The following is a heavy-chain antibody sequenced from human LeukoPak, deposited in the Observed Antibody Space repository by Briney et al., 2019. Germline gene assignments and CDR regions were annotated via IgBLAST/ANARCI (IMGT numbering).Heavy chain of an antibody. Sequence: SETLSLTCTVSGGSISSGEYYWSWIRQPPGKGLEWIGYFSYTGSTYYNPSVKSRVSISVDTSKNQFSLKLSSVTAADTAVYYCARSAIDAFDIWGQGTMVTVSS. CDR2: FSYTGST. CDR3: ARSAIDAFDI. J-gene: IGHJ3*02. CDR1: GGSISSGEYY. V-gene: IGHV4-30-4*01. D-gene: IGHD6-25*01.